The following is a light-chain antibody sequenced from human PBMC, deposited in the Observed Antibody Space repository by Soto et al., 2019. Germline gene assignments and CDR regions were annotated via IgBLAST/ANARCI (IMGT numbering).Light chain of an antibody. V-gene: IGLV2-14*01. CDR2: AVS. CDR3: NSYKNRSNFV. J-gene: IGLJ6*01. CDR1: SSDVGGYNY. Sequence: QSALTQPASVSGSPGQSITISCTGTSSDVGGYNYVSWYQHHPGKAPKLMIYAVSNRPSGVSNRFSGSKSGNTASLTISGLQPEDEADSYCNSYKNRSNFVLGSGTQATVL.